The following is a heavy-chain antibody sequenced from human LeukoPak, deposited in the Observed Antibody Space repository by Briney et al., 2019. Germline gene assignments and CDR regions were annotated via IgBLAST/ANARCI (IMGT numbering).Heavy chain of an antibody. CDR3: ARSVVPAASNWFDP. CDR2: IYYSGST. CDR1: GGSISSYY. Sequence: NASETLSLTCTVSGGSISSYYWSWIRQPPGKGLEWIGYIYYSGSTNYNPSLKSRVTISVDTSKNQFSLKLSSATAADTAVYYCARSVVPAASNWFDPWGQGTLVTVSS. V-gene: IGHV4-59*08. D-gene: IGHD2-2*01. J-gene: IGHJ5*02.